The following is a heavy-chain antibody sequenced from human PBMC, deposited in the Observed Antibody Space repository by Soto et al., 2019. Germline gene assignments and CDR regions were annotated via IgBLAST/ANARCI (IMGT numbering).Heavy chain of an antibody. Sequence: SETLSLTCAVSGYAISSGSYWDWIRQPPGKGLEWIGSIYHSGNTYFNPSLESRVTISVDTSKNQFSLKLSSVTAADTAVYYCARHGLAAAGTQYYYYGMDVWGQGTTVTVSS. D-gene: IGHD6-13*01. CDR3: ARHGLAAAGTQYYYYGMDV. CDR1: GYAISSGSY. J-gene: IGHJ6*02. V-gene: IGHV4-38-2*01. CDR2: IYHSGNT.